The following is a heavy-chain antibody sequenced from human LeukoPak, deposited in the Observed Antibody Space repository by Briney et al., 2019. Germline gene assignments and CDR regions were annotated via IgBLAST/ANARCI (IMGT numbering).Heavy chain of an antibody. Sequence: SVKVSCKASGFTFSNSAIQWVRQARGQRLEWIGWIGVAGGNTNYAQTLQGRITITRDMSTSTAYMELTSLRSDDTAVYYCAAEIYGGNTDCCTFDFWGPGTPVTVSS. J-gene: IGHJ3*01. CDR3: AAEIYGGNTDCCTFDF. CDR2: IGVAGGNT. CDR1: GFTFSNSA. V-gene: IGHV1-58*02. D-gene: IGHD4-23*01.